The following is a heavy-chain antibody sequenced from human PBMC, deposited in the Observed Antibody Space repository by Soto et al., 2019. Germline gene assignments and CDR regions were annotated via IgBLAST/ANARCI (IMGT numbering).Heavy chain of an antibody. Sequence: SETLSLTCDVSGGSISSSNWWSWVRQPPGEGLEWIGEIYHSGSTNYDPSLKSRVIISVDKSKNQFSLNLSSVIAADTAVYYCATAAAGTGVFDIWGQGTMVTVSS. V-gene: IGHV4-4*02. D-gene: IGHD6-13*01. CDR1: GGSISSSNW. CDR3: ATAAAGTGVFDI. CDR2: IYHSGST. J-gene: IGHJ3*02.